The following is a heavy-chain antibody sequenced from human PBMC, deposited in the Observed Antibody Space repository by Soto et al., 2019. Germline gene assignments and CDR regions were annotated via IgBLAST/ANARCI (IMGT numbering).Heavy chain of an antibody. CDR2: ISYDGSNK. CDR3: AKDGGSGYMDY. J-gene: IGHJ4*02. CDR1: GFTFSRYG. Sequence: QVQLVESGGGVVQPGRSLRLSCAASGFTFSRYGMHWVRQAPGKGLEWVAVISYDGSNKYYADSVKGRFTISRDNSKNTLYLQMNSLRAEDTAVYYCAKDGGSGYMDYWGQGTLVTVSS. D-gene: IGHD3-22*01. V-gene: IGHV3-30*18.